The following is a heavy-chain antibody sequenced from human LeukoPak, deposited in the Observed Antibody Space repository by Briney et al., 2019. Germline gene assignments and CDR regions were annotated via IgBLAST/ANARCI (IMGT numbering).Heavy chain of an antibody. CDR3: ARGRLLRLIYFFDS. CDR2: ISRGGDTI. D-gene: IGHD1-26*01. V-gene: IGHV3-48*03. Sequence: GGSLRLSCAATGFTFSNYEMHWVRQAPGEGLEWLSYISRGGDTIYYADSVKGRFTIPSDSANNSLYLQMNNLRAEDTAVYYCARGRLLRLIYFFDSWGQGTLVTVSS. CDR1: GFTFSNYE. J-gene: IGHJ4*02.